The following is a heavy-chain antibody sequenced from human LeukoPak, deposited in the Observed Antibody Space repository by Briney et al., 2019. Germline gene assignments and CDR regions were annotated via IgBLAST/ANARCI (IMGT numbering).Heavy chain of an antibody. CDR1: GFTFSSYW. CDR3: ARDYGHKDAFDI. Sequence: GGSLRLSCAASGFTFSSYWMHWVRQAPGKGLVWVSRIFSDGSSPTYAASVKGRFTISRDNAKNTVYLQMNSLRAEDTAVYYCARDYGHKDAFDIWGQGTMVTVSS. D-gene: IGHD3-16*01. J-gene: IGHJ3*02. CDR2: IFSDGSSP. V-gene: IGHV3-74*01.